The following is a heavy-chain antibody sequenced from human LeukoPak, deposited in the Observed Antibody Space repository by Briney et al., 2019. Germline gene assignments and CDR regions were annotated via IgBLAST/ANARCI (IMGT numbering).Heavy chain of an antibody. V-gene: IGHV3-23*01. CDR2: ISGSGNCT. CDR1: GFTFRTYA. CDR3: AKRTMSAFDS. D-gene: IGHD5-24*01. J-gene: IGHJ4*02. Sequence: GGSLRLSCTASGFTFRTYAMSWVRQAPGKGLEWLSGISGSGNCTYYADSVKGRFIISRDNSKNMVYLQMNSLTVEDTATYYCAKRTMSAFDSWGQGTLLIVSS.